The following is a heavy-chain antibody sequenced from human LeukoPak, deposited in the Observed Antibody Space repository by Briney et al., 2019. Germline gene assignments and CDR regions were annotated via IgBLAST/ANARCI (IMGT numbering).Heavy chain of an antibody. D-gene: IGHD3-9*01. CDR2: VHSGGAT. CDR3: ARGLFDSGAMNWFDP. CDR1: GVSISSGFHY. J-gene: IGHJ5*02. Sequence: SETLSLTCTVSGVSISSGFHYWNWLRQTAGKGLEWIGRVHSGGATNYNPALNSRVSISMEPSSNQFSLDLTSVTAADTGVYYCARGLFDSGAMNWFDPWGQGAQVVVSS. V-gene: IGHV4-61*02.